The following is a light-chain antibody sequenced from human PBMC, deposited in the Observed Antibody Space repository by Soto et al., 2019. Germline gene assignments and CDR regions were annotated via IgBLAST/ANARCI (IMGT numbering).Light chain of an antibody. CDR1: QSVSSY. J-gene: IGKJ2*01. V-gene: IGKV3-11*01. CDR2: DAS. Sequence: EIVLTQSPATLSLSPGERATLASRASQSVSSYLAFYQQKPGQAPRLLIYDASNRATGIPPRFSGSGSGTDSRLPIRSLEPEDFAVYYCQQRSNWPPYTFGPGTKLEIK. CDR3: QQRSNWPPYT.